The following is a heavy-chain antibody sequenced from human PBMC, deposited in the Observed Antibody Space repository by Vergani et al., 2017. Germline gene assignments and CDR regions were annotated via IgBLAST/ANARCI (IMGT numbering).Heavy chain of an antibody. D-gene: IGHD5-18*01. J-gene: IGHJ4*02. V-gene: IGHV3-21*01. CDR1: GFTFSSYS. CDR3: ARTGRYGCYDY. Sequence: EVQLVESGGGLVKPGGSLRLSCAASGFTFSSYSMNWVRQAPGKGLEWVSSISSSSSHTYYADSVKGRFTISRDNAKNSLELQMNSLRDEDNAVYYCARTGRYGCYDYWGQGTLVTVSS. CDR2: ISSSSSHT.